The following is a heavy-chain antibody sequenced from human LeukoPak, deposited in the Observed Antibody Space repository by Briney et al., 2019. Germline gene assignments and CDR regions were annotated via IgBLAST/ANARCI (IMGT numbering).Heavy chain of an antibody. Sequence: PGGSLRLSCSASGFTFSNYGMSWVRQAPGKGLEWVSAISGSGSNTYYADSVKGRFTISRDNAKDSLHLQMNSLRAEDTAVYYCARLGKVHAFDFWGQGTMVAVSS. CDR2: ISGSGSNT. J-gene: IGHJ3*01. CDR3: ARLGKVHAFDF. CDR1: GFTFSNYG. V-gene: IGHV3-23*01. D-gene: IGHD3-9*01.